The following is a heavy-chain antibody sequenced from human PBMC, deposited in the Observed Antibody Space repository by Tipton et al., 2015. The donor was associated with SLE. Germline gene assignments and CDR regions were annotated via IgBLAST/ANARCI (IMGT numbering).Heavy chain of an antibody. Sequence: SLRLSCAASGFTFSDYYMSWIRQAPGKGLEWLSYISSSGSTIYYADSVKGRFTISRDNAKNSLYLQMNSLRAEDTAVYYCARGLRTVAGINWCFDLWGRGTLVTVSS. D-gene: IGHD6-19*01. J-gene: IGHJ2*01. CDR3: ARGLRTVAGINWCFDL. CDR1: GFTFSDYY. CDR2: ISSSGSTI. V-gene: IGHV3-11*01.